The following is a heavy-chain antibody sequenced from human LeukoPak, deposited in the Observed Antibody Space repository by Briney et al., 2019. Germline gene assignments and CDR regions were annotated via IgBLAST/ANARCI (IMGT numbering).Heavy chain of an antibody. D-gene: IGHD6-19*01. CDR2: IYYSGST. CDR3: AREDSSGWGSNWFDP. V-gene: IGHV4-59*01. J-gene: IGHJ5*02. CDR1: GGSISSYY. Sequence: PSTTLSLTCTVSGGSISSYYWSWIRQPPGKGLEWIGYIYYSGSTNYNPSLKSRVTISVDTSKNQFSLKLSSVTAADTAVYYCAREDSSGWGSNWFDPWGQGTLVTVSS.